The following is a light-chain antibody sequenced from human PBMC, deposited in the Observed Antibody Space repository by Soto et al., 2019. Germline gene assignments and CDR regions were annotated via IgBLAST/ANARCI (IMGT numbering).Light chain of an antibody. CDR2: GAS. CDR3: QQYGSSRT. Sequence: EIVLTQSRGSLSLSPGERAIVSFRASQSVSSSYLAWYQQKPGQAPRLLIYGASSRATGIPDRFSGSGSGTYFTLTISRLEPEDFAVYDCQQYGSSRTFGQGTKVEIK. V-gene: IGKV3-20*01. J-gene: IGKJ1*01. CDR1: QSVSSSY.